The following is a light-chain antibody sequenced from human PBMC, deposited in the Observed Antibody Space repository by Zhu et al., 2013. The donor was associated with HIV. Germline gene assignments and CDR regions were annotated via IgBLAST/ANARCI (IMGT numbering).Light chain of an antibody. CDR2: EDN. J-gene: IGLJ2*01. Sequence: SYELTQPPSVSVSPGQTASLTCSGDRLGDRYASWYQQKPGQSPVLVIYEDNKRPSGIPERFSGSNSGNTATLTISATQPMDEADFYCQAWDINTMVFGGGTKLTVL. CDR1: RLGDRY. CDR3: QAWDINTMV. V-gene: IGLV3-1*01.